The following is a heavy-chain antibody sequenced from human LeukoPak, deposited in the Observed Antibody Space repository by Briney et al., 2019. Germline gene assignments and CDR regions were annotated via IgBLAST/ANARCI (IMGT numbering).Heavy chain of an antibody. V-gene: IGHV3-74*01. Sequence: PGGSLRLSCAASGFTFSSYAMHWVRQAPGKGLVWVSRINSDGSSTTYADSVKGRFTISRDSAKNTLYLQMNSLRAEDTAVYYCARPLDSSNNYFDYWGQGTLVTVSA. CDR2: INSDGSST. J-gene: IGHJ4*02. CDR1: GFTFSSYA. D-gene: IGHD6-13*01. CDR3: ARPLDSSNNYFDY.